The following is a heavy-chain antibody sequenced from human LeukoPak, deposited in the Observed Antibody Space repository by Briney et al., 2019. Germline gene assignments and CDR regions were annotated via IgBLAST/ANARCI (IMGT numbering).Heavy chain of an antibody. CDR3: ARGRETYYYYYYMDV. Sequence: SETLSLTCTVSGDSISSYYWSWIRQPAGKGLEWIGRISTSGTTNYIPSLKSRVTMSVDTSKNQFSLKLSSVTAADTAVYFCARGRETYYYYYYMDVWGKGTTVTVSS. V-gene: IGHV4-4*07. CDR2: ISTSGTT. J-gene: IGHJ6*03. CDR1: GDSISSYY.